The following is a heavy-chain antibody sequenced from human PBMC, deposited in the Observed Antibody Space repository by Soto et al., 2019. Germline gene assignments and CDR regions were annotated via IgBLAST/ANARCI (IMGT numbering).Heavy chain of an antibody. Sequence: QVQLVQSGAEVKKPGSSVKVSCTASGGSLRNSVISWVRQAPAQRLEWMGGVIPILGTANYAQKFQGRVTMTADEATRTAYMDLSSLSSDDTAVYYCARLGHPGHWGPGTLVIVSS. V-gene: IGHV1-69*01. CDR3: ARLGHPGH. CDR1: GGSLRNSV. CDR2: VIPILGTA. J-gene: IGHJ4*02.